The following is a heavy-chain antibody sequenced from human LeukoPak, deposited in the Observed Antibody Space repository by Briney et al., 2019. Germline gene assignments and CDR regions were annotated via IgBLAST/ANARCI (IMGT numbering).Heavy chain of an antibody. Sequence: PGGSLSLSCAASGFRIGDYDMNWIRQPPGKGLEWVGFMISKTNGETTEYAASVEGRFTISRDDYNSIVYLQMNSVRSEDTAVYYCAHDSSGYAYSFYYWGQGTLVAVSS. CDR1: GFRIGDYD. J-gene: IGHJ4*02. CDR2: MISKTNGETT. D-gene: IGHD3-22*01. CDR3: AHDSSGYAYSFYY. V-gene: IGHV3-49*03.